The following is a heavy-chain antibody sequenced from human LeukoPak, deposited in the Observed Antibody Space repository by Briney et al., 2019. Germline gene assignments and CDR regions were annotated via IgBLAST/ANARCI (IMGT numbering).Heavy chain of an antibody. Sequence: PGGSLRLSCAASGFTFSNAWMSWVRQAPGKGLEWVGRIKSKTDGGTTDYAAPVKGRFTISRDDSKNTLYLQMNSLKTGDTAVYYCTTAIGSGSYPGYWGQGTLVTVSS. CDR2: IKSKTDGGTT. D-gene: IGHD3-10*01. CDR1: GFTFSNAW. V-gene: IGHV3-15*01. CDR3: TTAIGSGSYPGY. J-gene: IGHJ4*02.